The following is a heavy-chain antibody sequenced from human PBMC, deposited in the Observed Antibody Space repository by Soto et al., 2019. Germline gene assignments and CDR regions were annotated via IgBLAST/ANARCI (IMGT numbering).Heavy chain of an antibody. Sequence: GGSLRLSCAASGFTVSSNYMSWVRQAPGKGLEWVSIINSGGSSYYADYVKGRFTISIDNSKNTLYLQMNSLRAEDTGVYYCARISIAARGDYWGQGTLVTVSS. CDR3: ARISIAARGDY. D-gene: IGHD6-6*01. CDR1: GFTVSSNY. J-gene: IGHJ4*02. V-gene: IGHV3-53*01. CDR2: INSGGSS.